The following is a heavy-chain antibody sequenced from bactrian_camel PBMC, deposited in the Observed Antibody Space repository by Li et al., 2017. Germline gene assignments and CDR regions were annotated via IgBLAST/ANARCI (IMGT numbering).Heavy chain of an antibody. CDR1: GAIDNRFC. J-gene: IGHJ4*01. CDR3: AAVTGCSLTPWLRDPGQKEGPIN. D-gene: IGHD1*01. V-gene: IGHV3S53*01. Sequence: QLVESGGGSVQAGGSLRLSCVASGAIDNRFCLGWFRQAPGKEREAVAAFGGDGDENYADSVQGRFTNSRDTPKNTVYLQMNSLKSEDTAMYYCAAVTGCSLTPWLRDPGQKEGPINWGQGTQVTVS. CDR2: FGGDGDE.